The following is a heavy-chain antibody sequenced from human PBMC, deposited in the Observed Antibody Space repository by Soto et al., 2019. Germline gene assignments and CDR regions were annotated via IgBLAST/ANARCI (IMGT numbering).Heavy chain of an antibody. CDR3: ALLPMTTVVNFLDY. CDR1: GFTFSSYA. D-gene: IGHD4-17*01. CDR2: ISGRGDTI. Sequence: GGSLRLSCAASGFTFSSYAMSWVRQAPGKGLEWVSTISGRGDTIYYADSVKGRLTTSRDSSRNTLYVQMNSLRAEDTAVYYCALLPMTTVVNFLDYWGQGTLVTVSS. J-gene: IGHJ4*02. V-gene: IGHV3-23*01.